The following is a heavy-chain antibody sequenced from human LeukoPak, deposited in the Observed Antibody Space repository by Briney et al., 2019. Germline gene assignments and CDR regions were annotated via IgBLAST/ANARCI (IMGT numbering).Heavy chain of an antibody. CDR1: GYTFIAYY. V-gene: IGHV1-2*02. J-gene: IGHJ4*02. Sequence: GASVKVSCKASGYTFIAYYMHWVRQAPGQGLEWMGWINPNSGGTKYAQKFQGRVTMTRDTSISTVYMELSRLRSDDTAVYYCARGLTTALLWGQGTLVTVSS. CDR2: INPNSGGT. D-gene: IGHD1-14*01. CDR3: ARGLTTALL.